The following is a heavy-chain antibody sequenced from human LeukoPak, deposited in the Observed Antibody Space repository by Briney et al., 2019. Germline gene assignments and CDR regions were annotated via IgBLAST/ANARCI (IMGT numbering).Heavy chain of an antibody. V-gene: IGHV3-64D*06. CDR3: VKRDAYDSSGYYGN. Sequence: PGGSLRLSCSASGFTFNSYAIHWVRQAPGKGLEPVSAINSDGGNTYYADSVKGRFTISRDNSNNTLYLQMSSLRAEDTAVYYCVKRDAYDSSGYYGNWGQGTLVTVSS. CDR2: INSDGGNT. CDR1: GFTFNSYA. D-gene: IGHD3-22*01. J-gene: IGHJ4*02.